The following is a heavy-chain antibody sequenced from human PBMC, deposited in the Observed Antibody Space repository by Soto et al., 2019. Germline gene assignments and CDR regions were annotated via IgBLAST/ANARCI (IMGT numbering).Heavy chain of an antibody. J-gene: IGHJ3*02. CDR2: IWYDGSNK. V-gene: IGHV3-33*01. D-gene: IGHD3-10*01. CDR1: GFTFSSYG. Sequence: QVQLVESGGGVVQPGRSLRLSCAASGFTFSSYGMHWVRQAPGKGLEWVAVIWYDGSNKYYADSVKGRFTISRDNSKNTLYLQMNSLRAEDTAVYYCAREGPGEAFDIWGQGTMVTVSS. CDR3: AREGPGEAFDI.